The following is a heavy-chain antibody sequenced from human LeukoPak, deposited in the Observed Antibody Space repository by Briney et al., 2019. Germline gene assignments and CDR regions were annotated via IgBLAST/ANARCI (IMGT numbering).Heavy chain of an antibody. CDR2: IYYSGSS. J-gene: IGHJ3*02. CDR3: ARGQRADAFDI. CDR1: GGSISGYH. Sequence: SETLSLTCNVSGGSISGYHWSWIRQPPGKGLEWLGYIYYSGSSNYNPSLKSRVTMSADTSKNQFSLKLSSVTAADTAVYYCARGQRADAFDIWGQGTMVTVSS. V-gene: IGHV4-59*08.